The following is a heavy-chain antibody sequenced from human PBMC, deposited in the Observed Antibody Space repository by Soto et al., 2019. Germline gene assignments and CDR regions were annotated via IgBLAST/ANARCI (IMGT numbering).Heavy chain of an antibody. CDR3: ARVFGYRSSWWRHSAFDF. D-gene: IGHD6-13*01. Sequence: ASVKVSCKTSGYTFSNYGISWVRQAPGQGLEWMGWISAYTGDTDYAQKLQGRVSMTTDTSTSTAYMELRSLRSDDTAVYYCARVFGYRSSWWRHSAFDFWGQGTTVTVSS. CDR1: GYTFSNYG. J-gene: IGHJ3*01. CDR2: ISAYTGDT. V-gene: IGHV1-18*01.